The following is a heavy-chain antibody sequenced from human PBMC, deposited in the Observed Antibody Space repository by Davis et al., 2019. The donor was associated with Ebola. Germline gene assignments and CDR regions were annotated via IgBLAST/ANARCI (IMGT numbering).Heavy chain of an antibody. V-gene: IGHV3-11*01. J-gene: IGHJ6*04. CDR1: GFTFSDYY. Sequence: PGGSLRLSCAASGFTFSDYYMSWIRQALGKGLEWVSYISSSGSTIYYADAVKGRFTISRDNAKNSLYLQMNSLRAEDTAVYYCARVPATYYGMDVWGKGTTVTVSS. CDR2: ISSSGSTI. CDR3: ARVPATYYGMDV.